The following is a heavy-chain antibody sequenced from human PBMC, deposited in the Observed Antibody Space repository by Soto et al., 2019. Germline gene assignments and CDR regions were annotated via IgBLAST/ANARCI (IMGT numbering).Heavy chain of an antibody. CDR1: GYTFSNYY. CDR3: ARGGNGDHIDYWYFDL. CDR2: INPYGVST. Sequence: ASMKVSCKASGYTFSNYYMHWVRQAPGQGLEWMGVINPYGVSTNYALQSQDRVSMTSDTSTGTGYMDLSSLRSEDTTIYYCARGGNGDHIDYWYFDLWGRGTLVTISS. J-gene: IGHJ2*01. D-gene: IGHD4-17*01. V-gene: IGHV1-46*01.